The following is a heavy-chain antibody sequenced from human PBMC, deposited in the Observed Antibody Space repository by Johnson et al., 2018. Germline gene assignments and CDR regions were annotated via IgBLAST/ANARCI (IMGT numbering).Heavy chain of an antibody. V-gene: IGHV3-30*18. D-gene: IGHD3-10*01. CDR1: GFTFSPYG. CDR2: ISYAGSND. J-gene: IGHJ6*03. CDR3: AKAYYDGSNYYYSYMAV. Sequence: QVQLQESGGGVVQPGRSLRLSCAAFGFTFSPYGMHWVRQAPGKGLEWVTLISYAGSNDYYADSVKGRFTISRDNSKNTLYLQSTSLRTEDTAVYYGAKAYYDGSNYYYSYMAVWGSGTTVTVSS.